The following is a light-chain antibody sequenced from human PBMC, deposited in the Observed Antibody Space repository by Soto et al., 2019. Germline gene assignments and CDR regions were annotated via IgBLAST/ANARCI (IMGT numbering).Light chain of an antibody. CDR3: LQHNSYPWT. CDR2: AAS. J-gene: IGKJ1*01. V-gene: IGKV1-17*01. CDR1: QGIRNY. Sequence: DIQMTQSPSSLFASVGDRVTITCRASQGIRNYLGWYQQKPGKAPKRLIYAASSLQSGVPSRFSGSGSGTEFTLTSSSLQPEDFATYFCLQHNSYPWTFGQGTKVEI.